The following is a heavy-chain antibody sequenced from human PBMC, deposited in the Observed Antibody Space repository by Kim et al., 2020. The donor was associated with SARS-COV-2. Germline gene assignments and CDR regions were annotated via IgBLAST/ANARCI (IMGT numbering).Heavy chain of an antibody. CDR1: GYTFTSYY. J-gene: IGHJ6*02. CDR2: INPSGGST. CDR3: ARGPVTLLWFGEPPGDYGMDV. Sequence: ASVKVSCKASGYTFTSYYMHWVRQAPGQGLEWMGIINPSGGSTSYAQKFQGRVTMTRDTSTSTVYMELSSLRSEDTAVYYCARGPVTLLWFGEPPGDYGMDVWGQGTTVTVSS. D-gene: IGHD3-10*01. V-gene: IGHV1-46*01.